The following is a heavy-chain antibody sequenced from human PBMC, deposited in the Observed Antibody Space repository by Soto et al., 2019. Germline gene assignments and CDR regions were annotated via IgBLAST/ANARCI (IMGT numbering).Heavy chain of an antibody. CDR2: ISNTGINK. CDR3: AKVIREDSTSSNFYYYSGLDV. J-gene: IGHJ6*02. D-gene: IGHD6-6*01. CDR1: GFTFRTYG. Sequence: QVQLVESGGGVVQPGRSLRLSCAASGFTFRTYGMHWVRQAPGKGLEWLAVISNTGINKYYADSVKGRFTISRDNSRDTLFLQMNSLRGEDTAIYYCAKVIREDSTSSNFYYYSGLDVWGQGTTVTVSS. V-gene: IGHV3-30*18.